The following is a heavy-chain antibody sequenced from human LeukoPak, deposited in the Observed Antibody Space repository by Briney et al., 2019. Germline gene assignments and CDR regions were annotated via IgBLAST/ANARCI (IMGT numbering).Heavy chain of an antibody. CDR3: ARDPGSSWYRFDC. J-gene: IGHJ4*02. CDR2: IYYSGST. CDR1: GGSISSYY. V-gene: IGHV4-59*01. Sequence: SETLSLTCTVSGGSISSYYWSWIRQPPGKGLEWIGYIYYSGSTNYNPSLKSRVTISVDTSKNQFSLKLSSVTAADTAVYYCARDPGSSWYRFDCLSQGTLVTVSS. D-gene: IGHD6-13*01.